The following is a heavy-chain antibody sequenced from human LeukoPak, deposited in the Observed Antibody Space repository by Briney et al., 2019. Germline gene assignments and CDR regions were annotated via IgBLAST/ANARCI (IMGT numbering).Heavy chain of an antibody. D-gene: IGHD1-14*01. CDR1: GGSISSGSYY. CDR3: ARDAVTGGPFDP. V-gene: IGHV4-61*02. CDR2: IYTSQST. Sequence: SQTLSLTCTVSGGSISSGSYYWSWIRQPAGKGLEWIGRIYTSQSTNYNPSLKSRFTISLDTSKNQFSLKLSSVTAADTAVYYCARDAVTGGPFDPWGQGTLVTVSS. J-gene: IGHJ5*02.